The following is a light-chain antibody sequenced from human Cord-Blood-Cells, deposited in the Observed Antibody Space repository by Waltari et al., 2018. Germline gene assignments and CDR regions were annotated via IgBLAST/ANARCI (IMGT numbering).Light chain of an antibody. CDR2: EGS. CDR1: SSDVGSYNL. CDR3: CSYAGSSTFYV. V-gene: IGLV2-23*01. Sequence: QSALTKPASVSGSPGQSITISCTGTSSDVGSYNLVSWYQQHPGKAPKLMIYEGSKRPSGVSNRLSGSKSGNTASLTISVLQAEDEADYYCCSYAGSSTFYVFGTGTKVTVL. J-gene: IGLJ1*01.